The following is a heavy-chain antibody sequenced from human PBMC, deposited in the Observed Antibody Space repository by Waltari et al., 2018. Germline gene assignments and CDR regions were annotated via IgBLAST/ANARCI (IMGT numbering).Heavy chain of an antibody. Sequence: QVQLVESGGGVVPPGRSLRLSCAASGFTFSSYAMPWVRQAPGKGLEWVAVISYDGSNKYYADSVKGRFTISRDNSKNTLYLQMNSLRAEDTAVYYCARDFVGKGIGYWGQGTLVTVSS. J-gene: IGHJ4*02. D-gene: IGHD7-27*01. CDR2: ISYDGSNK. CDR3: ARDFVGKGIGY. V-gene: IGHV3-30-3*01. CDR1: GFTFSSYA.